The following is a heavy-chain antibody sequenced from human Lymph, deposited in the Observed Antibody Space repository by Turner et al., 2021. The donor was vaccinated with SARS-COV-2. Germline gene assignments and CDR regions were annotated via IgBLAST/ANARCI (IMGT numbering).Heavy chain of an antibody. CDR1: GYTLPELS. Sequence: QVQLVQSGAEVKKPGASVKVSCKVSGYTLPELSMHWVRQTPGKGLEWMGGFDPEDGEPIYAQNFQGRVTMTEDTSTDTAYMDLSSLRSEDTAVYYCATAPAAVVTGWFDPWGQGTLVTVSS. CDR3: ATAPAAVVTGWFDP. D-gene: IGHD2-15*01. J-gene: IGHJ5*02. CDR2: FDPEDGEP. V-gene: IGHV1-24*01.